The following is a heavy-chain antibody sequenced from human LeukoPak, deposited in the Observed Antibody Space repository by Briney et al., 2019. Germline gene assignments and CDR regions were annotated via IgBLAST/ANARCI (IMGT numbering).Heavy chain of an antibody. J-gene: IGHJ4*02. CDR2: ISGSGGST. Sequence: GGSLRLSCAASGFTFSSYAMSWVRQAPGKGLEWVSAISGSGGSTYYADSVKGRFTISRDNSKNTLYLQMKSLTADATAVYYSAQSGNVGATYFDYWGEGTLVTVSS. CDR1: GFTFSSYA. V-gene: IGHV3-23*01. CDR3: AQSGNVGATYFDY. D-gene: IGHD1-26*01.